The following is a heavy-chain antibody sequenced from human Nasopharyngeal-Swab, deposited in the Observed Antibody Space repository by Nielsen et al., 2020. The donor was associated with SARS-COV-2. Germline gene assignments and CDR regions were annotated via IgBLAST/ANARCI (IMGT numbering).Heavy chain of an antibody. J-gene: IGHJ4*02. V-gene: IGHV4-34*01. CDR2: INHSGST. CDR1: GGSFSGYY. Sequence: SETLSLTCAVYGGSFSGYYWSWIRQPPGKGLEWIGEINHSGSTNYNPSLKSRVTISVDTSKNQFSLKLSSVTAGDTAVYYCARALRGEAANYYLDYWGKGTLVT. D-gene: IGHD3-16*01. CDR3: ARALRGEAANYYLDY.